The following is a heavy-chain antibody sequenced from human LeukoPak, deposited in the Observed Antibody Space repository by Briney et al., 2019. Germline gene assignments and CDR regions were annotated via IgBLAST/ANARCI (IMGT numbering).Heavy chain of an antibody. V-gene: IGHV4-39*01. CDR1: AGSLSGSSYS. D-gene: IGHD6-13*01. Sequence: SDTLSLTCTVSAGSLSGSSYSWGWIRQPPAKGLERIAIIYFTESTYYSPSLKSRVTISVDTPQTQFSLKLSSVTEEDKDVYYCATHGLISSGWSHWFDPWGQGTLVTVSS. CDR3: ATHGLISSGWSHWFDP. CDR2: IYFTEST. J-gene: IGHJ5*02.